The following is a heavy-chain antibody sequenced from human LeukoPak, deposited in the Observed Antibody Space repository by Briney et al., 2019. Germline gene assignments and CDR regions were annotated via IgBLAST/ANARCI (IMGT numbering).Heavy chain of an antibody. Sequence: SETLSLTCTVSGGSINNFYWTWIRQPPGKGLAWIGYIYYSGSTYYNPSLKSRVTISVDTSKYQFSLKLSSVTAADTAVYYCARDWSGKNAFDIWGQGTMVTVSS. V-gene: IGHV4-59*01. CDR1: GGSINNFY. J-gene: IGHJ3*02. CDR3: ARDWSGKNAFDI. CDR2: IYYSGST. D-gene: IGHD3-10*01.